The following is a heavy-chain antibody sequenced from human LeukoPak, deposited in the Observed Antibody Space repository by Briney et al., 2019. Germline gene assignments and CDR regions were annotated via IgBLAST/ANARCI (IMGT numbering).Heavy chain of an antibody. CDR1: GGSISSYY. CDR2: IYYSGST. D-gene: IGHD2-15*01. CDR3: ARTYCRGGSCHFDY. J-gene: IGHJ4*02. Sequence: KPSETLSLTCTVSGGSISSYYWSWIRQPPGKGLEWIGYIYYSGSTDSNPSLKSRVTISVDTSKNQISLKLSPVTAADTAVYYCARTYCRGGSCHFDYWGQGTLVTVSS. V-gene: IGHV4-59*08.